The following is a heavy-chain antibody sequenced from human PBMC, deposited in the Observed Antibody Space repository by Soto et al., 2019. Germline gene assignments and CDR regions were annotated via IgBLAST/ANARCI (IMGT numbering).Heavy chain of an antibody. CDR1: GFTFSSYG. D-gene: IGHD3-10*01. CDR3: GKFGESALPVDY. J-gene: IGHJ4*02. V-gene: IGHV3-30*18. Sequence: QVQLVESGGGVVQPGRSLRLSCAASGFTFSSYGMHWVRQAPGKGLEWVAVISYDGSNKYYADSVKGRFTISRDNSKNTLYLQMNSLRAVDTAVYYCGKFGESALPVDYWGQGTLVTVSS. CDR2: ISYDGSNK.